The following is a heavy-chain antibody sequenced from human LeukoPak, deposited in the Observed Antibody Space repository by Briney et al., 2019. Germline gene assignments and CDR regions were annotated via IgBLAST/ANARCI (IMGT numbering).Heavy chain of an antibody. CDR1: GYTFTGYY. CDR2: INPNSGGT. D-gene: IGHD2-21*02. V-gene: IGHV1-2*06. CDR3: ARGYCGGDCYGLFDY. J-gene: IGHJ4*02. Sequence: GASVKVSCKASGYTFTGYYMHWVRQAPGQGGEWMGRINPNSGGTNYAQKFQGRVTMTRDTSISTAYMELSRLRSDDTAVYYCARGYCGGDCYGLFDYWGQGTLVTVSS.